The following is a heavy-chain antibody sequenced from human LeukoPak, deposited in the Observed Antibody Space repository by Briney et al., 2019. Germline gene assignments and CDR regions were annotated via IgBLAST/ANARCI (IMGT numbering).Heavy chain of an antibody. J-gene: IGHJ5*02. CDR2: ISSSGTI. Sequence: GGSLRLSCAASGFTFSSYEMNWVRQAPGKGLEWVSYISSSGTIYYADPVKGRFTISRDNAKNSLYLQLNSLRAEDTAVYYCARSLVVGATYPYHWGQGTLVTVSS. V-gene: IGHV3-48*03. CDR1: GFTFSSYE. D-gene: IGHD1-26*01. CDR3: ARSLVVGATYPYH.